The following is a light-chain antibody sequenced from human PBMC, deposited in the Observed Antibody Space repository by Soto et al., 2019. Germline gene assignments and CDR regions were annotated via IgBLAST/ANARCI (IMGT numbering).Light chain of an antibody. CDR1: SSNIGNNY. Sequence: QSVLTQPPSVSAAPGQKVTISCSGSSSNIGNNYVSWYQQLPGTAPKLLIYENNKRPSWIPDRCSGSKSGTSATLGITGLQTGDEADYYCGTWDSSLSSHVVFGGGTKLTVL. V-gene: IGLV1-51*02. CDR2: ENN. J-gene: IGLJ2*01. CDR3: GTWDSSLSSHVV.